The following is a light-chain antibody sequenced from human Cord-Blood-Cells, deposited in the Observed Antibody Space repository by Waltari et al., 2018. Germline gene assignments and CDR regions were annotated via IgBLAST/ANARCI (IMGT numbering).Light chain of an antibody. J-gene: IGLJ2*01. Sequence: QSALTQPASVSGSPGQSITISCTGTSSDVGGYNYVSWYQQHPGKAPKLIIYEVSHRPPGVSNRFSGSKSGNTASLTISGLQAEDEADYYCSSYTSSSTVVFGVGTKLTVL. V-gene: IGLV2-14*01. CDR1: SSDVGGYNY. CDR2: EVS. CDR3: SSYTSSSTVV.